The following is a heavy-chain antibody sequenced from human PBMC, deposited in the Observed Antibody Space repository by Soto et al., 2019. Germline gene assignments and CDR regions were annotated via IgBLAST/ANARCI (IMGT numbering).Heavy chain of an antibody. CDR2: ISAYNGNT. Sequence: ASVKVSCKASGYTFTSYGTSWVRQAPGQGLEWMGWISAYNGNTNYAQKLQGRVTMTTDTSTSTAYMELRSLRSDDTAVYYCARDPNIVVVPAAIRNWFDPWGQGTLVTVSS. J-gene: IGHJ5*02. V-gene: IGHV1-18*04. CDR1: GYTFTSYG. CDR3: ARDPNIVVVPAAIRNWFDP. D-gene: IGHD2-2*02.